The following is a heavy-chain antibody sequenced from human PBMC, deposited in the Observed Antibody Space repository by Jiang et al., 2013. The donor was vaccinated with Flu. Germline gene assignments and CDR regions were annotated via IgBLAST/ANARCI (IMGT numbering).Heavy chain of an antibody. Sequence: GSGLVKPSQTLSLTCTVSGGSISSGGYYWSWIRQHPGKGLEWIGYIYYSGSTYYNPSLKSRVTISVDTSKNQFSLKLSSVTAADTAVYYCARIDPFGSGYYTLDYWGQGTLVTVSS. V-gene: IGHV4-31*03. J-gene: IGHJ4*02. CDR1: GGSISSGGYY. CDR3: ARIDPFGSGYYTLDY. D-gene: IGHD3-22*01. CDR2: IYYSGST.